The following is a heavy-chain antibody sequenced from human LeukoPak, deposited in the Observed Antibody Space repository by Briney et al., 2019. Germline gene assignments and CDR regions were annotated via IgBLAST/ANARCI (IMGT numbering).Heavy chain of an antibody. Sequence: PSETLSLTCAVYGGSFSGYYWSWIRQPPGKGLEWIGEINHSGSTNYNPSLKSRVTISVDTSKNQFSLKLSSVTAADTAVYYCARSGKRWLQPYYFDYWGQGTLVTVSS. D-gene: IGHD5-24*01. CDR1: GGSFSGYY. V-gene: IGHV4-34*01. J-gene: IGHJ4*02. CDR2: INHSGST. CDR3: ARSGKRWLQPYYFDY.